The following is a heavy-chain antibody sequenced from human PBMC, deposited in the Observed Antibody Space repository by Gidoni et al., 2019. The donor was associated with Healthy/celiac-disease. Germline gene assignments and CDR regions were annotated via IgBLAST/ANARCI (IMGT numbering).Heavy chain of an antibody. CDR2: IIPILGIA. CDR3: SITYYDFWSVYSPKYYYYYMDV. Sequence: QVQLVQSGAEVKKPGSSLKVSCRASGGPFSSYSISWARQSPGQGLEWMGRIIPILGIANYAQKFQGRVTITADKSTSTAYMELSSLRSEDTAVYYCSITYYDFWSVYSPKYYYYYMDVWGKGTTVTVSS. J-gene: IGHJ6*03. D-gene: IGHD3-3*01. CDR1: GGPFSSYS. V-gene: IGHV1-69*09.